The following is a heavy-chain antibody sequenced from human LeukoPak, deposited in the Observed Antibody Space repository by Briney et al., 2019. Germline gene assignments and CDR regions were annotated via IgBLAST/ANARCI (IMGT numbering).Heavy chain of an antibody. J-gene: IGHJ4*02. Sequence: SETLSLTCTVSGGSTSSYYWSWIRQPPGKGLEWIGYIYYSGSTNYNPSLKSRVTISVDTSKNQFSLKLSSVTAADTAVYYCARGAPYGDYSYWGQGTLVTVSS. CDR2: IYYSGST. V-gene: IGHV4-59*01. D-gene: IGHD4-17*01. CDR3: ARGAPYGDYSY. CDR1: GGSTSSYY.